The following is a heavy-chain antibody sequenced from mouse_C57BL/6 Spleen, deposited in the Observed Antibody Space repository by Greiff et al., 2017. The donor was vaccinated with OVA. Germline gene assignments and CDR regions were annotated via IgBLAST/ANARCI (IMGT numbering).Heavy chain of an antibody. J-gene: IGHJ4*01. V-gene: IGHV1-53*01. D-gene: IGHD1-1*01. CDR2: INPSNGGT. Sequence: QVQLQQPGTELVKPGASVKLSCKASGYTFTSYWMHWVQQRPGQGLEWIGNINPSNGGTNYNEKFKSKATLTVDKSSSTAYMQLSSLTSEDSAVYYCARSITTVVADYYAMDYWGQGTSVTVSS. CDR3: ARSITTVVADYYAMDY. CDR1: GYTFTSYW.